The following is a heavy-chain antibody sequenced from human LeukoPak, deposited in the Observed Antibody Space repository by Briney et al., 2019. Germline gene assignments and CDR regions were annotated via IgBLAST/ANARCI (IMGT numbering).Heavy chain of an antibody. D-gene: IGHD3-16*02. V-gene: IGHV3-11*01. CDR1: GFTFSDYY. CDR2: ISSSGSTI. CDR3: ARSGVYDYVWGSYRFYYYYYMDV. J-gene: IGHJ6*03. Sequence: PGGSLRLSCAASGFTFSDYYMSWIRQAPGKGLEWVSYISSSGSTIYYADSVKGRFTISRDNAKNSLYLQMNSLRAEDTAVYYCARSGVYDYVWGSYRFYYYYYMDVWGKGTTVTISS.